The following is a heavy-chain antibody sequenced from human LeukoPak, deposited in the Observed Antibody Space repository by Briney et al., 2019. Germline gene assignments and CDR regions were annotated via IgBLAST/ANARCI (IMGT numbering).Heavy chain of an antibody. CDR1: GFTFSSYW. CDR3: ASIFEDYYDFWSGYLPIDY. D-gene: IGHD3-3*01. J-gene: IGHJ4*02. CDR2: FNSDGSST. V-gene: IGHV3-74*01. Sequence: PGGSLRLSCAASGFTFSSYWMHWVRQAPGKGLVWVSRFNSDGSSTTYAGSVKGRFTISRGNAKNTLYLQMNSLRAEGTAVYYCASIFEDYYDFWSGYLPIDYWGQGTLVTVSS.